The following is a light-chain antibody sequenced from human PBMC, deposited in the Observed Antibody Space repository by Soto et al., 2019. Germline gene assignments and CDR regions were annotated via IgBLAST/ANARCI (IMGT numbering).Light chain of an antibody. CDR2: DAS. CDR1: QSVSSH. V-gene: IGKV3-11*01. Sequence: EIVLTQSPATLSLSPGEGATVSCRASQSVSSHSAWYQQKRGQAPRLLIYDASSRASGIPARFSGRGSGTDFTLTISYLEPEDFAIYYCQQGGNWPLTFGQGTRLEIK. J-gene: IGKJ5*01. CDR3: QQGGNWPLT.